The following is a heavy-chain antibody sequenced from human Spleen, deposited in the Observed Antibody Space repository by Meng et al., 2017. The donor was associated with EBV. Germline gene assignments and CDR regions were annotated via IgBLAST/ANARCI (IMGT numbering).Heavy chain of an antibody. CDR3: ARLYSGNHPIDDY. J-gene: IGHJ4*02. CDR1: GYTFTTYA. V-gene: IGHV1-3*01. Sequence: VQLLQSGGEVKKPGASVKVSCKASGYTFTTYAIHWVRQAPGQGLEWMGWINPGSGNAKYSQKFQGRVTITTDTSASTTYMELRSLRSEDTAVYYCARLYSGNHPIDDYWGQGTLVTVSS. CDR2: INPGSGNA. D-gene: IGHD1-26*01.